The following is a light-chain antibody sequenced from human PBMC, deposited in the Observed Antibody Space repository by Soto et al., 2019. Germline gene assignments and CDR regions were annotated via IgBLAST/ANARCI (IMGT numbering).Light chain of an antibody. CDR3: QQSYSTPIP. CDR2: DVS. J-gene: IGKJ5*01. Sequence: DFRMTQSPSTLSASVGDRVTISCRASQSISRWLAWYQQKPGRAPRLLIYDVSSLKSGVPSRFSGTGSGTDFTLTISNLQPGDFATYYCQQSYSTPIPFGQGTRLAIK. V-gene: IGKV1-39*01. CDR1: QSISRW.